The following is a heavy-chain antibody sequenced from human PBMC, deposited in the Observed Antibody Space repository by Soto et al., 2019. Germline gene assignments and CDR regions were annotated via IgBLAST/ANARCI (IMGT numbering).Heavy chain of an antibody. Sequence: AQVLQFGGGLVQPGGSLSLSCATSAFTFSSYAMTWVRQTPGKGLEWVSTVSRSGGTTYYADSVKGRFTISRDNSKNTLSLQMDSLSVEDTAIYYCARTGPADNLALDIWGQGAMVTVSS. CDR1: AFTFSSYA. J-gene: IGHJ3*02. CDR3: ARTGPADNLALDI. V-gene: IGHV3-23*01. CDR2: VSRSGGTT. D-gene: IGHD2-2*01.